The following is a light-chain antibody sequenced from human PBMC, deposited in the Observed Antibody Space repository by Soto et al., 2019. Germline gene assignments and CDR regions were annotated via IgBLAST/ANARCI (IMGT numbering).Light chain of an antibody. Sequence: AIPMTQSPSSLSASVGDRVTITCRASQGIRNDLGWYQQKPGKAPKLLIYAASSLQSGVPSRFSGSGSGTDFTLTTSSLQPEDFATYYCLQDYNYPWTFGLGTKVEIK. J-gene: IGKJ1*01. V-gene: IGKV1-6*01. CDR3: LQDYNYPWT. CDR2: AAS. CDR1: QGIRND.